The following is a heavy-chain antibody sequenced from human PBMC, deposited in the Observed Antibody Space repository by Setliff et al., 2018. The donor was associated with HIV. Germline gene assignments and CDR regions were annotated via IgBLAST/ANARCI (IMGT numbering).Heavy chain of an antibody. D-gene: IGHD6-13*01. J-gene: IGHJ5*02. CDR1: GGSISSGGYY. CDR2: IYYSGST. Sequence: KPSETLSLTCTVTGGSISSGGYYWSWIRQHPGKGLEWIGYIYYSGSTNYNPSLERRVTISADTSKNQFSLKLTSVTAADTAVYYFARGERYSSSWYEGDNGFDPWGQGTLVTVSS. CDR3: ARGERYSSSWYEGDNGFDP. V-gene: IGHV4-31*03.